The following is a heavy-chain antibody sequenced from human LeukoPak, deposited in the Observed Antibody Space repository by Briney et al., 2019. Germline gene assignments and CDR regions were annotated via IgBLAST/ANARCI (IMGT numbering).Heavy chain of an antibody. Sequence: PGGSLRLSCAASGSTFSYYYMSWIRQAPGKGLEWVSYISSSGSTIYYADSVKGRFTISRDNAKNSLYLQMNSLRAEDTAVYYCARDPNYYDSSGYFGYFDYWGQGTLVTVSS. CDR1: GSTFSYYY. J-gene: IGHJ4*02. D-gene: IGHD3-22*01. CDR2: ISSSGSTI. CDR3: ARDPNYYDSSGYFGYFDY. V-gene: IGHV3-11*01.